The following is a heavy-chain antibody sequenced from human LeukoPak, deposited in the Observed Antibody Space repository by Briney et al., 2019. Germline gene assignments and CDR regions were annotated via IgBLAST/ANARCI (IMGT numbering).Heavy chain of an antibody. CDR1: GFTFSTYP. CDR3: AREKDEGFDY. Sequence: NPGGSLRLSCAASGFTFSTYPMNWVRQAPGKGLEWVSSIGGSSSSIYYADPVKGRFTISRDNARNSLYLQMNSLRAEDTAIYYCAREKDEGFDYWGQETLVTVSS. V-gene: IGHV3-21*01. J-gene: IGHJ4*02. CDR2: IGGSSSSI.